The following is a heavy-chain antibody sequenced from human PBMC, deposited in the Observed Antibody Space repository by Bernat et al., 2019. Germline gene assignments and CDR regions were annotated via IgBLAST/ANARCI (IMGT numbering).Heavy chain of an antibody. Sequence: EVQLVESGGGLVQPGGSLRLSCAASGFTLSSYWMSWVRQAPGKGLEWVANIKQDGSEKYYVDSVKGRFSISRDNAKNSLYLQMNSLRAEDTAVYYCARSLLWFGGLLGYCFDYWGQGTLVTVSS. J-gene: IGHJ4*02. CDR3: ARSLLWFGGLLGYCFDY. CDR2: IKQDGSEK. V-gene: IGHV3-7*03. CDR1: GFTLSSYW. D-gene: IGHD3-10*01.